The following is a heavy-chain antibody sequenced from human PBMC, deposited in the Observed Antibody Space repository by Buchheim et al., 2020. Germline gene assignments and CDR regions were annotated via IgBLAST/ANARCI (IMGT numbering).Heavy chain of an antibody. D-gene: IGHD6-19*01. CDR3: ARIAVAGRRNWFDP. J-gene: IGHJ5*02. CDR2: ISSSSSTI. Sequence: EVQLVESGGGLVQPGGSLRLSCAASGFTFSSYSMNWVRQAPGKGLEWVSYISSSSSTIYYADSVKGRFTIHIDNAKNSLYLQMNSLRAEDTAVYYCARIAVAGRRNWFDPWGQGTL. CDR1: GFTFSSYS. V-gene: IGHV3-48*01.